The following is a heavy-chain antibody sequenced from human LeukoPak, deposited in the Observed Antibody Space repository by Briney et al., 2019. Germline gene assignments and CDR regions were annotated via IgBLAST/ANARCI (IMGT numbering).Heavy chain of an antibody. CDR3: ARAREYLAIDY. Sequence: PGGSLRLSCAASGFTVSSNYMNWVRQAPGKGLEWVSVLSSAGNTFYADSVNGRFTISRDNSKNTLYLQMNSLRPEDAAVYDCARAREYLAIDYWGQGTLVTVSS. CDR1: GFTVSSNY. J-gene: IGHJ4*02. V-gene: IGHV3-66*02. CDR2: LSSAGNT. D-gene: IGHD2/OR15-2a*01.